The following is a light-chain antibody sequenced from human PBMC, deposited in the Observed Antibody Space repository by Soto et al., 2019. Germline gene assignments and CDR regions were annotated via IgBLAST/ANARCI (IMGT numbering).Light chain of an antibody. CDR1: QNIAKY. Sequence: DIQMTQSPSSLSASIVDRVTITFRAGQNIAKYLNWYQQKPGKAPLLLIYETSKLEIGVPSRFAGSGSGTDFTLTISSLQPEDFATYYCQETYSKPPTFGGGTKVDIK. V-gene: IGKV1-39*01. CDR3: QETYSKPPT. J-gene: IGKJ4*01. CDR2: ETS.